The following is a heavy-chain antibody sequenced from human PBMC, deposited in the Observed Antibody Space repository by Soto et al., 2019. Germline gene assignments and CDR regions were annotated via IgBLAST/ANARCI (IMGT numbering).Heavy chain of an antibody. J-gene: IGHJ6*04. CDR1: GITVYNNY. CDR2: IYSGGST. V-gene: IGHV3-66*01. Sequence: EVQLVESGGGLVQRGGSLRLSCAASGITVYNNYMSWVRQAPGKGLEWVSVIYSGGSTSYADSVKGRFTISRDGSKNTVYRQMNSLRAEDTAVYYCARDVGVGGRGTTVTVSS. CDR3: ARDVGV.